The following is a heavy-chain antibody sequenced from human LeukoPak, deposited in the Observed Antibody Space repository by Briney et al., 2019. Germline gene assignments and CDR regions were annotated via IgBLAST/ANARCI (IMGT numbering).Heavy chain of an antibody. Sequence: KTSETLSLTCAVYGGSFSGYYWSWIRQPPGKGLEWIGEINHSGSTNYNPSLKSRVTISVDTSKNQFSLKLSSVTAADTAVYYCARGDIAARPWGQGTLVTVSS. CDR2: INHSGST. J-gene: IGHJ5*02. CDR3: ARGDIAARP. CDR1: GGSFSGYY. D-gene: IGHD6-6*01. V-gene: IGHV4-34*01.